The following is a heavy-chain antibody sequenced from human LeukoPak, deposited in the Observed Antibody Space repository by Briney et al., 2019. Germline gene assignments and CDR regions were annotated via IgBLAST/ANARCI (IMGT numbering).Heavy chain of an antibody. J-gene: IGHJ5*02. CDR1: GFTFSSYG. D-gene: IGHD3-9*01. Sequence: PGGSLRLSCAASGFTFSSYGMHWVRQAPGKGLEWVAFIRYDGSNRYYADSVKGRFTISRDNSKNTLYLQMNSLRAEDTAVYYCAREPFDILTGYYNEGGSFYDPWGQGTLVTVSS. CDR2: IRYDGSNR. V-gene: IGHV3-30*02. CDR3: AREPFDILTGYYNEGGSFYDP.